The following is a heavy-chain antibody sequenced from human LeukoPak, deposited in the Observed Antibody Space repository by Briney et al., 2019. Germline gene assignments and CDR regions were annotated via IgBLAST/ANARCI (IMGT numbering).Heavy chain of an antibody. Sequence: GGSLRLSCAASGFTFSSYCMSWVRQAPGKGLEWVANIKQDGSEKYYVDSMKGRFTISRDNAKNSLYLQMNSLRAEDTAVYYCARVHRTTVTTFDYWGQGTLVTVSS. CDR1: GFTFSSYC. CDR3: ARVHRTTVTTFDY. V-gene: IGHV3-7*05. D-gene: IGHD4-17*01. CDR2: IKQDGSEK. J-gene: IGHJ4*02.